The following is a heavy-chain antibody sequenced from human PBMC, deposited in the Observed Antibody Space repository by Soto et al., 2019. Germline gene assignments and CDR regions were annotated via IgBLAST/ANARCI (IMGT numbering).Heavy chain of an antibody. J-gene: IGHJ3*02. D-gene: IGHD2-8*01. CDR1: GFSFSDYY. V-gene: IGHV3-11*06. CDR2: ISNSGEDT. Sequence: QVRLVESGGGLVKPGGSVRLSCAASGFSFSDYYMTWIRQAPGKGLEWGSRISNSGEDTNYADSVQGRFTISRDNGEKSRYLQRTSLRAEDTAVYYCTRHLRARGIVHDGFDIWGQGTMVTGSS. CDR3: TRHLRARGIVHDGFDI.